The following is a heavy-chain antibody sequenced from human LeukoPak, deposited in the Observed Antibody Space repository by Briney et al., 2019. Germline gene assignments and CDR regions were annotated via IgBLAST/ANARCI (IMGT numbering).Heavy chain of an antibody. CDR1: GGSVSSGSYY. J-gene: IGHJ6*02. CDR2: IYYSGST. CDR3: ARSSPSGSTVGMDV. V-gene: IGHV4-61*01. D-gene: IGHD2-15*01. Sequence: PSETLSLTCTVSGGSVSSGSYYWSWIRQPPGKGLEWIGYIYYSGSTNYNPSLKSRVTISVDTSKNQFSLKLSSVTAADTAVYYCARSSPSGSTVGMDVWGRGTTVTVSS.